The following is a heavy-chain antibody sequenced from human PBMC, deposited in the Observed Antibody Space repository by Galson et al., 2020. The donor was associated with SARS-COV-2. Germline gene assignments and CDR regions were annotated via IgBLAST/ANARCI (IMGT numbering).Heavy chain of an antibody. V-gene: IGHV3-23*01. J-gene: IGHJ1*01. Sequence: GGSLRLSCAASGFTFSSYSMNWVRQAPGKGLEWVSSISGSGGSTYYADSVKGRFTISRDNSKNTLYLQVGSLRAEDTAVYYCAKDLGGERSEYFQHWGQGTLVTVSS. CDR1: GFTFSSYS. D-gene: IGHD3-16*01. CDR3: AKDLGGERSEYFQH. CDR2: ISGSGGST.